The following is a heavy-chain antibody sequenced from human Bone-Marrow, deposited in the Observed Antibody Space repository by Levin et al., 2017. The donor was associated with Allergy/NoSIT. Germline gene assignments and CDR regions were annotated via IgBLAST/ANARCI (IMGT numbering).Heavy chain of an antibody. Sequence: RAGGSLRLSCQGSGFRFTTYWIAWVRQAPGKGLEWLGSIWPADSHVRYNPSFRGQVTISADKSINTAYLQWSSLRASDTAVYFCARQGGYRYFDSDHWGQGTLVIVSS. J-gene: IGHJ4*02. CDR1: GFRFTTYW. CDR3: ARQGGYRYFDSDH. V-gene: IGHV5-51*01. D-gene: IGHD3-9*01. CDR2: IWPADSHV.